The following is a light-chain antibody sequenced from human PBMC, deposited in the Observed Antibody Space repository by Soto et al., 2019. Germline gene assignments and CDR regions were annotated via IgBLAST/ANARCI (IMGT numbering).Light chain of an antibody. CDR3: QQRSNWPYT. CDR2: DAS. J-gene: IGKJ2*01. V-gene: IGKV3-11*01. Sequence: EIVLTQSPATLSLSPGERATLSCRASQSVSGSLAWYQQKLGQAPRLLIYDASNRATGIPARFSGSGSGTDFTLTISSLEPEDFPVYYCQQRSNWPYTFGQGTKLEIK. CDR1: QSVSGS.